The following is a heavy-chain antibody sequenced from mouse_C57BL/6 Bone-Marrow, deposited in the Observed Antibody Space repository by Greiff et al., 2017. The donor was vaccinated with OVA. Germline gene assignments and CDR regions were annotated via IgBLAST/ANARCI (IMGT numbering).Heavy chain of an antibody. V-gene: IGHV1-50*01. CDR2: IDPSDSYT. D-gene: IGHD1-1*01. CDR3: ARFDYYRSSAFDY. J-gene: IGHJ2*01. CDR1: GYTFTSYW. Sequence: QVQLQQPGAELVKPGASVKLSCKASGYTFTSYWMQWVKQRPGQGLEWIGEIDPSDSYTNYNQKFKGKATLTVDTSSSTAYMQLSRLTSEDSAVYYCARFDYYRSSAFDYWGQGTALTVSS.